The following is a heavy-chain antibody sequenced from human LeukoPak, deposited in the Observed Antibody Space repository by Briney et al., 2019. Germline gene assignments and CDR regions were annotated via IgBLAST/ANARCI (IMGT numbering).Heavy chain of an antibody. J-gene: IGHJ1*01. CDR2: INDDGSFT. CDR3: ARVSGPGMNEYYHL. Sequence: PGGSLRLSCAASGITFGGAWMHWVRQAPGKGLVCVSGINDDGSFTKYANSVKGRFTISRDNAKNTLFLQMDSLTVEDTAVYYCARVSGPGMNEYYHLWGQGTLVTVSS. D-gene: IGHD3-10*01. V-gene: IGHV3-74*01. CDR1: GITFGGAW.